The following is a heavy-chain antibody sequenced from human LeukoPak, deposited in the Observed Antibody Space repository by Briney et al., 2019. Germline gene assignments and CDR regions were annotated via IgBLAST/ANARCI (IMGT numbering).Heavy chain of an antibody. CDR3: ARVIAARYDDAFEI. Sequence: GASVKVSCKASGYTFTGYYMHWVRQAPGQGLEWMGWINPNSGGTNYAQKFQGRVTMTRDTSISTAYMELSRLRSDDTAVYYCARVIAARYDDAFEIWGQGTMVTVSS. D-gene: IGHD6-6*01. V-gene: IGHV1-2*02. J-gene: IGHJ3*02. CDR2: INPNSGGT. CDR1: GYTFTGYY.